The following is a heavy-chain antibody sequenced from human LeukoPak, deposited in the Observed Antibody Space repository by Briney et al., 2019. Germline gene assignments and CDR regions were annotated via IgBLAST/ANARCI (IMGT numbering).Heavy chain of an antibody. J-gene: IGHJ4*02. D-gene: IGHD2-15*01. CDR3: ARQPFYCSGGSCYDFDY. Sequence: GESLKISCKGSGYSFTNYWIGWVRQMPGKGLEWMGIIYPGDSDTRYSPSFQGQVTISADKSISTAYLQWSSLKASDTAMYYCARQPFYCSGGSCYDFDYWGQGTLVTVSS. CDR2: IYPGDSDT. V-gene: IGHV5-51*01. CDR1: GYSFTNYW.